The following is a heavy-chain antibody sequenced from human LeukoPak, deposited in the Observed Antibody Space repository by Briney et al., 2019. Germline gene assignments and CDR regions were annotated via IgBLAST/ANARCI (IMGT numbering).Heavy chain of an antibody. V-gene: IGHV1-3*01. D-gene: IGHD1-1*01. Sequence: GASVKVSCKASGHTFTNYGIHWVRQAPEQRLEWMGWINVGTGDTIYSQRFQDRFTITRNTSANMAHMDLRSLRSEDTAVYYCARDEKPGPYYFHYWGQGTLVTVSS. CDR2: INVGTGDT. CDR3: ARDEKPGPYYFHY. CDR1: GHTFTNYG. J-gene: IGHJ4*02.